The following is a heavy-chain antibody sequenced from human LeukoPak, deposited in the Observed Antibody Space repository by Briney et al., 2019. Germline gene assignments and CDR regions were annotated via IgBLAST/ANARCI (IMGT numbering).Heavy chain of an antibody. D-gene: IGHD2-2*01. CDR2: ISSSSSYI. V-gene: IGHV3-21*04. Sequence: GGSLRLSCAASGFTFSSYSMNWVRQAPGKGLEWVSSISSSSSYIYYADSVKGRFTISRDNSKNTLYLQMNSLRAEDTAVYYCAKEPYCSSTSCLRYFDYWGQGTLVTVSS. CDR3: AKEPYCSSTSCLRYFDY. CDR1: GFTFSSYS. J-gene: IGHJ4*02.